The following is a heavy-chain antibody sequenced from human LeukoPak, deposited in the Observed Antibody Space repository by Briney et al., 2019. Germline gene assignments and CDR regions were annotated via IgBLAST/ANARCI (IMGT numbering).Heavy chain of an antibody. CDR3: AKVAYYYDSSGYYYDY. Sequence: GGSLRLSCAASGFTFSSYGMHWVRQPPGKGLEWVAVISYDGSNKYYADSVKGRFTISRDNSKNTLYLQMNSLRAEDTAVYYCAKVAYYYDSSGYYYDYWGQGTLVTVSS. J-gene: IGHJ4*02. CDR1: GFTFSSYG. V-gene: IGHV3-30*18. D-gene: IGHD3-22*01. CDR2: ISYDGSNK.